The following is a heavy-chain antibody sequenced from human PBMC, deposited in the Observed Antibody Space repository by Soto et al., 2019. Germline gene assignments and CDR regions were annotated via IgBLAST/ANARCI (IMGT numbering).Heavy chain of an antibody. CDR1: GGTFSSYT. V-gene: IGHV1-69*02. CDR3: ARGSTETYYDSSGYYYQQY. Sequence: SVKVSCKASGGTFSSYTISWVRQAPGQGLEWMGRIIPILGIANYAQKFQGRVTITADKSTSTAYMELSSLRSEDTAVYYCARGSTETYYDSSGYYYQQYWGQG. D-gene: IGHD3-22*01. CDR2: IIPILGIA. J-gene: IGHJ4*02.